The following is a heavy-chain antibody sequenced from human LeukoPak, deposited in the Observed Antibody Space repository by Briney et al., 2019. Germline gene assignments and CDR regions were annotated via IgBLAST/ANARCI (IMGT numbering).Heavy chain of an antibody. CDR2: IYYSGST. CDR1: GGSISSGGYY. CDR3: ARDIVVVPAAIGYHYYYGMDV. V-gene: IGHV4-31*03. D-gene: IGHD2-2*02. Sequence: SETLSLTCTVSGGSISSGGYYWSWIRQHPGKGLEWIGYIYYSGSTYYNPSLKSRVTMSVDTSKNQFSLKLSSVTAADTAVYYCARDIVVVPAAIGYHYYYGMDVWGQGTTVTVSS. J-gene: IGHJ6*02.